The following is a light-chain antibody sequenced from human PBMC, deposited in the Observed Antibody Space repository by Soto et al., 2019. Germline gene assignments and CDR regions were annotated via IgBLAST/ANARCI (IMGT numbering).Light chain of an antibody. CDR1: QSGSSQ. CDR3: QQYNNWPPWT. V-gene: IGKV3-15*01. J-gene: IGKJ1*01. CDR2: YAS. Sequence: TQSPDTLSLSPVERATLSCRASQSGSSQYLSWYQQRPGQPPRLLIYYASTRATGIPARFSGSGSGTEFTLTISSLQSEDFAVYYCQQYNNWPPWTFGQGTKVDIK.